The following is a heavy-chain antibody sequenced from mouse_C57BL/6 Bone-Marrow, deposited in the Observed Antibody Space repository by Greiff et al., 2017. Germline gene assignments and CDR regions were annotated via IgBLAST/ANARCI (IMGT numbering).Heavy chain of an antibody. J-gene: IGHJ4*01. D-gene: IGHD1-1*01. CDR3: SRSDGSSYSYAMDY. CDR2: IYPGDGDT. Sequence: VQLLQSGPDLVKPGASVKLSCTASGYAFSSSWMNWVQQRPGKGLEWIGRIYPGDGDTNYNGKFKGKATLTADKSSSTAYMQLSSLTSEDSAVYFCSRSDGSSYSYAMDYWGQGTSVTVSS. CDR1: GYAFSSSW. V-gene: IGHV1-82*01.